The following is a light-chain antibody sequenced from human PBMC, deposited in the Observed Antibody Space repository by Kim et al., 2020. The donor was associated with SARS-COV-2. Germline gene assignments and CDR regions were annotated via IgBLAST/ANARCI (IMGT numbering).Light chain of an antibody. V-gene: IGKV1-39*01. CDR1: QSISTY. Sequence: DIQMTQSPYSLAASVGDRVTIGCRASQSISTYLNWYQQKPGKAPKLLIYGASTLQSGVPSRFSGSGSGTDFILTISSLQPEDFATYYCQQSHSTPLLTFGGGTKLEI. CDR2: GAS. CDR3: QQSHSTPLLT. J-gene: IGKJ4*01.